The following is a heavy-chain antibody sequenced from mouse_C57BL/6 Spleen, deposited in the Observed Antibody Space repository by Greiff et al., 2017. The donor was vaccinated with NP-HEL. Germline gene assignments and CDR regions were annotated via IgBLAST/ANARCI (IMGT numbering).Heavy chain of an antibody. CDR1: GYTFTSYW. CDR3: ARGRLIITTVVAEAPWFAY. Sequence: QVQLKQPGAELVMPGASVKLSCKASGYTFTSYWMHWVKQRPGQGLEWIGEIDPSDSYTNYNQKFKGKSTLTVDKSSSTAYMQLSSLTSEDSAVYYCARGRLIITTVVAEAPWFAYWGQGTLVTVSA. CDR2: IDPSDSYT. V-gene: IGHV1-69*01. D-gene: IGHD1-1*01. J-gene: IGHJ3*01.